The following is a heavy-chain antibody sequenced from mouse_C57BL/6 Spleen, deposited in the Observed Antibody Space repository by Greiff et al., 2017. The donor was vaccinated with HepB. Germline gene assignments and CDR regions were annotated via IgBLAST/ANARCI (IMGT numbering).Heavy chain of an antibody. J-gene: IGHJ4*01. CDR1: GYTFTSYD. Sequence: QVQLQQSGPELVKPGASVKLSCKASGYTFTSYDINWVKQRPGQGLAWIGWIYPRDGSNKYNEKFKGKATLTVDTSYSTAYMELHSLTSEDSSVYFCAILKELHYYAMDYWGQVTSVTVSS. D-gene: IGHD2-1*01. CDR3: AILKELHYYAMDY. CDR2: IYPRDGSN. V-gene: IGHV1-85*01.